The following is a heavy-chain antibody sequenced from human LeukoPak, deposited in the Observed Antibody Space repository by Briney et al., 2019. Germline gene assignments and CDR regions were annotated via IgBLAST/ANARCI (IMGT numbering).Heavy chain of an antibody. Sequence: GGSLRLSCAVSGVRFSNYAMTWVRQAPGKGLEWVSTISASGSNTYYADSVKGRFTISRDNSKNTLYLQMNSLRAEDTAVYYCARSPRLRGAFDIWGQGTMVTVSS. J-gene: IGHJ3*02. CDR1: GVRFSNYA. CDR3: ARSPRLRGAFDI. CDR2: ISASGSNT. V-gene: IGHV3-23*01.